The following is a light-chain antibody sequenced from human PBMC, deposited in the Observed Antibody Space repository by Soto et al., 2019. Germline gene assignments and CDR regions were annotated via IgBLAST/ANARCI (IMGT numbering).Light chain of an antibody. CDR1: QSISSW. J-gene: IGKJ5*01. Sequence: DIQMTQSPSTLSASVGDRVTITCRASQSISSWLAWYQQKPGKAPKLLIYKASTLKSGVPSRFSGSGSGTDFTIPTTRMQSEDFATYYCQHAKSFPVTFGQGTRLESK. CDR2: KAS. CDR3: QHAKSFPVT. V-gene: IGKV1-5*03.